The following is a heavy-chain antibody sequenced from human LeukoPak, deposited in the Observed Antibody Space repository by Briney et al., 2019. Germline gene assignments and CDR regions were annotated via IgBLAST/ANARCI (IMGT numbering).Heavy chain of an antibody. CDR1: GGTFSSYA. J-gene: IGHJ3*02. V-gene: IGHV1-69*13. CDR2: IIPIFGTA. D-gene: IGHD2-15*01. Sequence: ASVKVSCKASGGTFSSYAISWVRQAPGQGLEWMGGIIPIFGTANYAQKFQGRVTITADESTSTAYMELSSLRSEDTAVYYCARRGVGYCSGGSCYAFDIWGQGTMVTVSS. CDR3: ARRGVGYCSGGSCYAFDI.